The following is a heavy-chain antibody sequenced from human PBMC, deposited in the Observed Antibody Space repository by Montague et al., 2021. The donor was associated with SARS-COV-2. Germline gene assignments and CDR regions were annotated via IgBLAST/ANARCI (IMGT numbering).Heavy chain of an antibody. V-gene: IGHV4-34*01. CDR3: ARYRRRFAEIYDTYYDYGLDV. Sequence: SETLSLTCAVYGGSFSVHYWTWVRQPPGKGLEWIGQINQSGSTKYNPSLKSRVPISIDTSKNQFSLKMTSMTAADTGVDYCARYRRRFAEIYDTYYDYGLDVWGQGTTVTVFS. CDR2: INQSGST. D-gene: IGHD3-10*01. J-gene: IGHJ6*02. CDR1: GGSFSVHY.